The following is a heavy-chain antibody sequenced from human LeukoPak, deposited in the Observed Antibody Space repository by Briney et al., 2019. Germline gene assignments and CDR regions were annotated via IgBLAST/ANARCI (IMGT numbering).Heavy chain of an antibody. CDR1: GYTFTSYA. CDR2: INTNTGNP. V-gene: IGHV7-4-1*02. J-gene: IGHJ6*02. Sequence: GASVKVSCKASGYTFTSYAMNWVRQAPGQGLEWMGWINTNTGNPTYAQGFTGRFVFSLDTSVSTAYLQISSLKAEDTAVYYCARGIVVPAAISCYGMDVWGQGTTVTVSS. D-gene: IGHD2-2*01. CDR3: ARGIVVPAAISCYGMDV.